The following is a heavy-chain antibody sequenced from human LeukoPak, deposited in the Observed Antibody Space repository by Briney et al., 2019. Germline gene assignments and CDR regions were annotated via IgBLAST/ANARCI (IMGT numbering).Heavy chain of an antibody. CDR2: ISSSSSYI. CDR1: GFTFSSYS. J-gene: IGHJ4*02. D-gene: IGHD3-9*01. V-gene: IGHV3-21*01. CDR3: ANLGWYYDILTGYSMGDY. Sequence: PGGSLRLSCAASGFTFSSYSMSWVRQAPGKGLEWVSSISSSSSYIYYADSVKGRFTISRDNAKNSLYLQMNSLRAEDTAVYYCANLGWYYDILTGYSMGDYWGQGTLVTVSS.